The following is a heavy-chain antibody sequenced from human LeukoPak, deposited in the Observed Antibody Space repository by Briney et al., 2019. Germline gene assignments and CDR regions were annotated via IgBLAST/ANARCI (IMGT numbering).Heavy chain of an antibody. Sequence: SETLSLTCTVSGYSISSGYYWGWIRQPPGKGLEWIGSIYYSGSTYYNPSLKSRVTISVDTSKNQFSLRLSSVTAADTAVYYCARASVPAAMPQYNWFDPWGQGTLVTVSS. CDR2: IYYSGST. V-gene: IGHV4-38-2*02. CDR1: GYSISSGYY. J-gene: IGHJ5*02. D-gene: IGHD2-2*01. CDR3: ARASVPAAMPQYNWFDP.